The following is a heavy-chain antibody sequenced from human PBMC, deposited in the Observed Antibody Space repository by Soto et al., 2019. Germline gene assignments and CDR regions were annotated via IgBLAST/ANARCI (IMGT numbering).Heavy chain of an antibody. CDR1: GFSITSFA. J-gene: IGHJ4*02. V-gene: IGHV3-23*01. CDR2: ISASGGST. CDR3: AKVLSSGSYSGALEY. Sequence: QAGGSLRLSCVASGFSITSFAMSWVRQAPGKGLEWASAISASGGSTYADSVKGRFTISRDNSKNTLYLQMNSLRVEDTAVYYCAKVLSSGSYSGALEYWGQGALVTVYS. D-gene: IGHD1-26*01.